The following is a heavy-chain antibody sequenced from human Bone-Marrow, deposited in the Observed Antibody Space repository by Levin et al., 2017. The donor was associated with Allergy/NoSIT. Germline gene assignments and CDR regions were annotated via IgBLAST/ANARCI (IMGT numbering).Heavy chain of an antibody. CDR3: TTLGSSRKFDY. J-gene: IGHJ4*02. CDR1: GFTFPDAW. Sequence: PSQTLSLTCAASGFTFPDAWMNWVRQAPGKGLEWIGRIKSTSDGGTTDYAAPVKGRFTISRDDSESTVHLLMNSLKIEDTAIYYCTTLGSSRKFDYWGQGALVTVSS. D-gene: IGHD3-10*01. CDR2: IKSTSDGGTT. V-gene: IGHV3-15*01.